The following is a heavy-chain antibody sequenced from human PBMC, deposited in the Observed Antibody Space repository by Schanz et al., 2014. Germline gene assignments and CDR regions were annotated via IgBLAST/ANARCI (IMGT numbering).Heavy chain of an antibody. CDR2: IYSGGST. CDR1: GFTVSNNL. Sequence: VQLVESGGGVVQPGRSLRLSCAASGFTVSNNLMRWVRQAPGKGLEWVSIIYSGGSTFYADSVKGRFTISRDNSKNTLYLQMNSLRAEDTAVYCCARGGGAAASTWGQGTLVTVSS. CDR3: ARGGGAAAST. V-gene: IGHV3-66*01. J-gene: IGHJ5*02. D-gene: IGHD6-13*01.